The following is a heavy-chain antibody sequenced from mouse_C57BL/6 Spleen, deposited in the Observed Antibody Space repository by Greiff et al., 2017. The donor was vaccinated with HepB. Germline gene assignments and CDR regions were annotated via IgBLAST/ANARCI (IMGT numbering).Heavy chain of an antibody. CDR2: IRLKSDNYAT. V-gene: IGHV6-3*01. CDR3: TGTTVVATLYYFDY. D-gene: IGHD1-1*01. Sequence: EVKLMESGGGLVQPGGSMKLSCVASGFTFSNYWMNWVRQSPEKGLEWVAQIRLKSDNYATHYAESVKGRFTISRDDSKSSVYLQMNNLRAEDTGIYYCTGTTVVATLYYFDYWGQGTTLTVSS. CDR1: GFTFSNYW. J-gene: IGHJ2*01.